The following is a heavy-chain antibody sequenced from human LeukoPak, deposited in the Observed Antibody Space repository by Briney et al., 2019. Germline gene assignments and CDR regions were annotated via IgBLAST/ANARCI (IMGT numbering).Heavy chain of an antibody. CDR1: GGSISSGSDY. D-gene: IGHD3-9*01. V-gene: IGHV4-61*02. J-gene: IGHJ4*02. CDR2: IYASGST. CDR3: AREPKTGYYNVLPFDY. Sequence: PSETLSLTCTVSGGSISSGSDYWSWIRQPAGKGLEWIGRIYASGSTNYNPSLKSRATISVDTSKNQFSLKLSSVTAADTAVYYCAREPKTGYYNVLPFDYWGQGTLVTVSS.